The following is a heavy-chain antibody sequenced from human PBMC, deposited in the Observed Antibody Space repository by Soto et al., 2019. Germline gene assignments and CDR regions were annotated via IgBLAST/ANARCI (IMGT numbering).Heavy chain of an antibody. Sequence: SETLSLTCAVYGGSFSGYYWSWIRQPPGKGLEWIGEINHSGSTNYNPSLTSRVTISVGTSKNQFSLKLSSVTAADTAVYYCARGSFDFWSGYYKLGNWFDPWGQGTLVTVSS. CDR1: GGSFSGYY. J-gene: IGHJ5*02. V-gene: IGHV4-34*01. CDR2: INHSGST. D-gene: IGHD3-3*01. CDR3: ARGSFDFWSGYYKLGNWFDP.